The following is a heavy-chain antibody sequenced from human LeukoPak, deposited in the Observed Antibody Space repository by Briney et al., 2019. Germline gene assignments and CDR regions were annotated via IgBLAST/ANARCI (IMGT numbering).Heavy chain of an antibody. V-gene: IGHV3-74*01. CDR2: INSGGSST. CDR1: GFTFSSYW. CDR3: ARDLGVGATVDY. Sequence: GGSLRLSCAASGFTFSSYWMHWVRQAPGKGLVWVSRINSGGSSTGYADSVKGRFTISRDNAKNTLYLQMNSLRAEDTAVYYCARDLGVGATVDYWGQGTLVTVSS. J-gene: IGHJ4*02. D-gene: IGHD1-26*01.